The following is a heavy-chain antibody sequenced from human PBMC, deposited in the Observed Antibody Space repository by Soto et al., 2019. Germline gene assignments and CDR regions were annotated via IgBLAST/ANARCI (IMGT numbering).Heavy chain of an antibody. CDR1: GYTFTSYY. V-gene: IGHV1-46*03. D-gene: IGHD3-3*01. J-gene: IGHJ3*02. CDR2: INPSGGST. Sequence: ASVTGSCQASGYTFTSYYMHWVRQATGQGLEWMGIINPSGGSTSYAQKFQGRVTMTRDTSTSTVYMELSSLRSEDTAVYYCARARGHYDFWSGYPDAFDIWGQGTMVTVSS. CDR3: ARARGHYDFWSGYPDAFDI.